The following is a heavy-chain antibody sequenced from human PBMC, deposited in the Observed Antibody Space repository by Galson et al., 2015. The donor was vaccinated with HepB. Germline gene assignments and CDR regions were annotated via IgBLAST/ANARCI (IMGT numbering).Heavy chain of an antibody. V-gene: IGHV1-58*02. Sequence: SVKVSCKASGFTFTSSAMQWVRQARGQRLEWIGWIVVGSGNTNYAQKFQERVTITRGMSTSTAYMELSSLRSEDTAAYYCAALWFGELPGGMDVWGQGTTVTVSS. D-gene: IGHD3-10*01. J-gene: IGHJ6*02. CDR1: GFTFTSSA. CDR3: AALWFGELPGGMDV. CDR2: IVVGSGNT.